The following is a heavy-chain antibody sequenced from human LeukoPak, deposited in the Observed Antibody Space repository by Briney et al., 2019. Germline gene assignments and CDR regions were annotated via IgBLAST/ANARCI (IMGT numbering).Heavy chain of an antibody. CDR3: ARERQDTIVHSGAFDI. J-gene: IGHJ3*02. Sequence: GGSLRLSCAASAFTFSNYFMHWVRQAPGKGLEWVAVIASDGSHTFYEESVKGRFTISRDNSKKTLYLQMNSLRAEDTAVYFCARERQDTIVHSGAFDIWGQGTMVTVSS. D-gene: IGHD3-10*01. CDR1: AFTFSNYF. CDR2: IASDGSHT. V-gene: IGHV3-30-3*01.